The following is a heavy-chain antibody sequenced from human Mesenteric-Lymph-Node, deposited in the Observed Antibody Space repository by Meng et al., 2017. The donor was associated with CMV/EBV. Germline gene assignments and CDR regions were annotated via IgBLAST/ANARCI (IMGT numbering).Heavy chain of an antibody. Sequence: GESLKISCAASGFTFSTYSMNWVRQTPGKRLEWVSGINWNGGSTGYADSVKGRFTISRDNAKNSLYLQMNSLRAEDTALYHCARVGYDSSGYYSGAFDIWGQGTMVTVSS. CDR1: GFTFSTYS. CDR3: ARVGYDSSGYYSGAFDI. V-gene: IGHV3-20*01. J-gene: IGHJ3*02. CDR2: INWNGGST. D-gene: IGHD3-22*01.